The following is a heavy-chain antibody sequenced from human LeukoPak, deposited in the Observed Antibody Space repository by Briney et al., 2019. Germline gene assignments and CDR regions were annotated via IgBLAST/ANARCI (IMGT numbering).Heavy chain of an antibody. CDR3: ARESYSSSYLFDF. CDR1: GGPISSYY. D-gene: IGHD6-6*01. Sequence: PSETLSLTRTVSGGPISSYYWSWIRQPAGKGLEWIGRIYTSGSTNYNPSLKSRVTMSVDTSKNQISLKVNSVTAADTAVYYCARESYSSSYLFDFWGQGTLVTVSS. CDR2: IYTSGST. V-gene: IGHV4-4*07. J-gene: IGHJ4*02.